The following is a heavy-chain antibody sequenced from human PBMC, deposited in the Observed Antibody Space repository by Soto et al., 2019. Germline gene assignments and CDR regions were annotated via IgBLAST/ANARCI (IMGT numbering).Heavy chain of an antibody. D-gene: IGHD5-18*01. V-gene: IGHV4-31*03. CDR3: ARLTAMGPGGLDY. CDR2: IYYSGST. J-gene: IGHJ4*02. CDR1: GGSISSGGYY. Sequence: SETLSLTCTVSGGSISSGGYYWSWIRQHPGKGLEWIGYIYYSGSTYYNPSLKSRVTISVDTSKNQFSLKLSSVTAADTAVYYCARLTAMGPGGLDYCGQGILVTVSS.